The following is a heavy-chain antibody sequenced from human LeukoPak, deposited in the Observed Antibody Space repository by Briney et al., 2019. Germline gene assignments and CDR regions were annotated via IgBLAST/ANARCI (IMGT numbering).Heavy chain of an antibody. CDR3: ARHSASGSYYTYNFDY. CDR2: IKQDGSEK. J-gene: IGHJ4*02. D-gene: IGHD3-10*01. V-gene: IGHV3-7*01. Sequence: QAGGSLRLSCSASGFTFSHYWMTWVRQAPGKGLEWVAKIKQDGSEKYYVDSLKGRFTISRDNVKGSLYLQMNSLRAEDTAVFYCARHSASGSYYTYNFDYWGQGTQVTVSS. CDR1: GFTFSHYW.